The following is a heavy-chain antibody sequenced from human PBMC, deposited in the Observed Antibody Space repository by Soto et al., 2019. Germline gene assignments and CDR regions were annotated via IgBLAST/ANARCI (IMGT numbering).Heavy chain of an antibody. J-gene: IGHJ6*03. CDR3: ASSLRITILGYMDV. CDR2: INAGNGNT. Sequence: ASVKVSFKASGYTFTSYGISWVRQAPGQRLEWMGWINAGNGNTKYSQKFQGRVTMTRDTSTSTVYMELSSLRSEDTAVYYCASSLRITILGYMDVWGKGTTVTVSS. V-gene: IGHV1-18*01. CDR1: GYTFTSYG. D-gene: IGHD3-3*01.